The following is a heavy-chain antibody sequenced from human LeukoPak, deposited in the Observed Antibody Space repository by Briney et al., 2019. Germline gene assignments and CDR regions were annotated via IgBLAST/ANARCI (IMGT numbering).Heavy chain of an antibody. V-gene: IGHV3-30-3*01. Sequence: GGSLRLSCAASGFTFSSYAMHWVRQAPGKGLEWVAVISYDGSNKYYADSVKGRFTISRDNSKNTLYLQMNSLRAEDTAVYYCARDLGVPAAMAWFDPWGQGTLVTVSS. CDR3: ARDLGVPAAMAWFDP. CDR1: GFTFSSYA. J-gene: IGHJ5*02. CDR2: ISYDGSNK. D-gene: IGHD2-2*01.